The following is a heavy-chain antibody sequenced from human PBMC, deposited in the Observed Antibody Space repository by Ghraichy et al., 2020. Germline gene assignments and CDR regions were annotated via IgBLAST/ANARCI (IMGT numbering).Heavy chain of an antibody. Sequence: SETLSLTCTVSGGSFTNYYWAWIRQPPGKGLQWIGYVHSSGSTSYNPSLKSRVTISLDTSKNQFFLKMNSVTAADTAVYYCSRSHGLYWSQGTMVTVVS. CDR3: SRSHGLY. D-gene: IGHD2-8*01. J-gene: IGHJ3*01. V-gene: IGHV4-59*01. CDR2: VHSSGST. CDR1: GGSFTNYY.